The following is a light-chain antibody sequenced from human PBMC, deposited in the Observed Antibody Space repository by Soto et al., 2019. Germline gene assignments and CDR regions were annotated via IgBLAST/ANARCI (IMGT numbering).Light chain of an antibody. J-gene: IGKJ1*01. Sequence: IVMSQSPATLSVSPCETENLYCRASRSVTNNLAWYQQKPGQAPRLLIYGASTRATGIPARFSGSGSGTEFILTISSLQSEDFAVYYCQQYNYWPPWTFGQGTKVDI. V-gene: IGKV3-15*01. CDR2: GAS. CDR1: RSVTNN. CDR3: QQYNYWPPWT.